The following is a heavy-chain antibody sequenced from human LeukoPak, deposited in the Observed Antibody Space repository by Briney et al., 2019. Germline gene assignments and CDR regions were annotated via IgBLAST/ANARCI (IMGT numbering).Heavy chain of an antibody. CDR1: GAAFSILA. Sequence: GGSLRLSCAVSGAAFSILAMHWVRQCPGKGLEFVSSIGGDGTTTHYADSVRGRFTISRDNSKNTVHLQMGSLRPEDTAVYYCARQSGTHNWFDPWGQGTLVTVSS. CDR2: IGGDGTTT. D-gene: IGHD1-26*01. V-gene: IGHV3-64*02. J-gene: IGHJ5*02. CDR3: ARQSGTHNWFDP.